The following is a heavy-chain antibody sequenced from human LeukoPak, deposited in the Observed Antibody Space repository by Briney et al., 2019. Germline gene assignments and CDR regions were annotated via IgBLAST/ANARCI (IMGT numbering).Heavy chain of an antibody. D-gene: IGHD5-12*01. CDR3: ARVQYSAYEDAFDI. J-gene: IGHJ3*02. CDR1: GFTFNSYG. V-gene: IGHV3-48*03. CDR2: ISGSGSTI. Sequence: GGSLRLSCAASGFTFNSYGMSWVRQAPGKGLEWVSGISGSGSTIYYADSVKGRFTISRDNAKNSLYLQMNSLRAEDTAVYYCARVQYSAYEDAFDIWGQGTMVTVSS.